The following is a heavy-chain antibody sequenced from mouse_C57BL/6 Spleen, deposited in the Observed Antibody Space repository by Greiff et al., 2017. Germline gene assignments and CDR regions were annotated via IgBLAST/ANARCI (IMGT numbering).Heavy chain of an antibody. D-gene: IGHD4-1*01. Sequence: QVQLQQSGAELARPGASVKLSCKASGYTFTSYGISWVKQRTGQGLEWIGEIYPRSGNTYYNEKFKGKATLTADKSSSTAYMELRSVTSEDSAVYFCARLGDYYAMDYWGQGTSVTVSS. CDR1: GYTFTSYG. V-gene: IGHV1-81*01. CDR3: ARLGDYYAMDY. J-gene: IGHJ4*01. CDR2: IYPRSGNT.